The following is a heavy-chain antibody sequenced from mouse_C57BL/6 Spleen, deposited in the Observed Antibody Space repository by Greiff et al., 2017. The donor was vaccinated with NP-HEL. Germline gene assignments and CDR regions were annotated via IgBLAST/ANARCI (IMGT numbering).Heavy chain of an antibody. V-gene: IGHV1-69*01. Sequence: QVQLQQPGAELVMPGASVKLSCKASGYTFTSYWMHWVKQRPGQGLEWIGEIDPSDSYTNYNQKFKGKSTLTVDKSSSTAYMQLSSLTSEDSAVYYGARRRDYDYDYDAMDYWGQGTSVTVSS. CDR2: IDPSDSYT. D-gene: IGHD2-4*01. CDR3: ARRRDYDYDYDAMDY. J-gene: IGHJ4*01. CDR1: GYTFTSYW.